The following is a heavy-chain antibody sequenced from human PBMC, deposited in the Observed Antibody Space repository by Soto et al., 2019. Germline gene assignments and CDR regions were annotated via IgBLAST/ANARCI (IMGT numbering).Heavy chain of an antibody. J-gene: IGHJ3*02. CDR2: IIPILGIA. Sequence: QVQLVQSGAEVKKPGSSVKVSCKASGGTFSSYTISWVRQAPGQGLEWMGRIIPILGIANYAQKFQGRVTITADKSTSTAYMELSSLRSEDTAGYYCAREVTRAAFDIWGQGTMVTVSS. V-gene: IGHV1-69*02. D-gene: IGHD4-17*01. CDR3: AREVTRAAFDI. CDR1: GGTFSSYT.